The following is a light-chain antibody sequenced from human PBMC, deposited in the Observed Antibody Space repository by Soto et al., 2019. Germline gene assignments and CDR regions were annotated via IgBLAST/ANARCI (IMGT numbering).Light chain of an antibody. Sequence: EVVMTQSPATLSVSPGKRVILSCRASQSVSNNLAWYQQKPGQAPRLLIYGASTRATGIPARFSGSGSGTFFSLTINSLQSDDVAVYYCHQYNTWYTFGQGTKLEIK. CDR2: GAS. V-gene: IGKV3-15*01. J-gene: IGKJ2*01. CDR1: QSVSNN. CDR3: HQYNTWYT.